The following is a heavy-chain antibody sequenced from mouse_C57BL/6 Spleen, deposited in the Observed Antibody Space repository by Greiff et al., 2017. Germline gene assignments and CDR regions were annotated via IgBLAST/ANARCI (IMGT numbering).Heavy chain of an antibody. V-gene: IGHV5-16*01. CDR3: ARGNWYYFDY. CDR2: INYDGSST. J-gene: IGHJ2*01. Sequence: EVMLVESEGGLVQPGSSMKLSCTASGFTFSDYYMAWVRQVPEKGLEWVANINYDGSSTYYLDSLKSRFIISRENAKNILYLQMSSLKSEDTATYYCARGNWYYFDYWGQGTTLTVSS. CDR1: GFTFSDYY. D-gene: IGHD4-1*01.